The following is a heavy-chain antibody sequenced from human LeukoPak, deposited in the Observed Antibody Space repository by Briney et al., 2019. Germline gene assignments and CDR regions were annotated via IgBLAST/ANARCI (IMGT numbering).Heavy chain of an antibody. CDR1: GYIFATYA. V-gene: IGHV1-3*04. CDR3: ARDGSAWSLDS. CDR2: ISTGNGYT. D-gene: IGHD1-26*01. Sequence: GASVKVSCKASGYIFATYAVHWVRQAPGHRLEWMGWISTGNGYTQYSQKFQGRVTITRDTSASTAYMELSSLKSEDTAVYYCARDGSAWSLDSWGQGTLVTVSS. J-gene: IGHJ4*02.